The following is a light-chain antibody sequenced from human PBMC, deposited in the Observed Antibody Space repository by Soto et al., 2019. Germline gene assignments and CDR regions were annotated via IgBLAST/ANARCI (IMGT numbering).Light chain of an antibody. Sequence: QSVLTQPASVSGSPGQSITISCTGTSSDVGGYNYVSWYQQHPGKAPKLMIYEVSNRPSGVSNRFSGSKSGNTASLTISGLQAEDEADYFCSSYTSSSTLWVVFGGGTELTVL. CDR3: SSYTSSSTLWVV. CDR2: EVS. J-gene: IGLJ2*01. V-gene: IGLV2-14*01. CDR1: SSDVGGYNY.